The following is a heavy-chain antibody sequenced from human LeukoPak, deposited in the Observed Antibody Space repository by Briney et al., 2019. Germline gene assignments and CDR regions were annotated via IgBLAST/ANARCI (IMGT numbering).Heavy chain of an antibody. CDR3: AKDRGYSYGDDFDY. CDR2: IYTSGST. CDR1: GGSISSGSYY. D-gene: IGHD5-18*01. Sequence: SQTLSLTCTVSGGSISSGSYYGSWVRQPAGKGLEWIGRIYTSGSTNYNPSLKSRVTISVDTSKNQFSLKLSYVTAADTAVYYCAKDRGYSYGDDFDYWGQGTLVTVSS. V-gene: IGHV4-61*02. J-gene: IGHJ4*02.